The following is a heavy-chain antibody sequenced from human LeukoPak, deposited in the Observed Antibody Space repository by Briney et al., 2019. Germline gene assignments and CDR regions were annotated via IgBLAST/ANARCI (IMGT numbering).Heavy chain of an antibody. V-gene: IGHV4-39*07. CDR1: GGSISSGSYY. J-gene: IGHJ3*02. CDR2: IYYSGST. D-gene: IGHD3-22*01. Sequence: PSETLSLTCTVSGGSISSGSYYWGWIRQPPGKGLEWIGSIYYSGSTYYNPSLKSRVTISVDTSKNQFSLKLSSVTAADTAVYYCARDYYDSSGYSFDIWGQGTMVTVSS. CDR3: ARDYYDSSGYSFDI.